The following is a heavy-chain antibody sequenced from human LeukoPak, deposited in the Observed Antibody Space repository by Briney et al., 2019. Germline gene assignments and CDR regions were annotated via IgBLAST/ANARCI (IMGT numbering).Heavy chain of an antibody. CDR1: GGSISSGGHY. D-gene: IGHD1-1*01. CDR2: ISYSGST. Sequence: SETLSLTCTVSGGSISSGGHYWSWIRQHPGKGLEWIAYISYSGSTYYNPSLKSRVALSVDTSKNQFSLKLRSVTAADTAVYYCARRLEIETYFDYLGQGTLVSVAS. V-gene: IGHV4-30-4*01. J-gene: IGHJ4*02. CDR3: ARRLEIETYFDY.